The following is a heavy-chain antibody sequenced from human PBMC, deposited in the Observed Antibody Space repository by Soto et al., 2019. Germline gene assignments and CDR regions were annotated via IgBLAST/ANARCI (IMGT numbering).Heavy chain of an antibody. CDR2: ISSSSSTI. J-gene: IGHJ5*02. D-gene: IGHD3-3*01. Sequence: PGGSLRLSCAASGFTFSSYSMNWVRQAPGKGLEWVSYISSSSSTIYYADYVKGRFTISRDNAKNSLNLQMNSLRDEDTAVYYCARESRFLEWLSLNWFDPWGQGTLVTVSS. CDR3: ARESRFLEWLSLNWFDP. V-gene: IGHV3-48*02. CDR1: GFTFSSYS.